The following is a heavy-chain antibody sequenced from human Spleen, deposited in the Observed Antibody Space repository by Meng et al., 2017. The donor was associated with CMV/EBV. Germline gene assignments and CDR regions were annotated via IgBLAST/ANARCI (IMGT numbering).Heavy chain of an antibody. CDR1: GGSISSSSYY. V-gene: IGHV4-39*07. D-gene: IGHD3-22*01. CDR3: ARGQRDYYDSSGTPWDV. Sequence: SETLSLTCTVSGGSISSSSYYWGWIRQPPRKGLEWIGSIYYSGSTYYNPSLKSRVTISVDTSKNQFSLKLSSVTAADTAVYYCARGQRDYYDSSGTPWDVWGQGTTVTVS. J-gene: IGHJ6*02. CDR2: IYYSGST.